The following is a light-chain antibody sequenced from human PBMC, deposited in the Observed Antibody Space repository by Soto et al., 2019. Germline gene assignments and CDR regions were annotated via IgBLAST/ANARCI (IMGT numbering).Light chain of an antibody. J-gene: IGKJ5*01. Sequence: EIVLTQSPGTLSLSAGERATLSCRASQSVSSSYLAWYQQKPGQAPRLLIYGASSRATGIPDRFSGSGSGTDFTLTISRLEPEDCAVYYCQQYDDWPPITFGQGTRLEI. CDR2: GAS. CDR3: QQYDDWPPIT. CDR1: QSVSSSY. V-gene: IGKV3-20*01.